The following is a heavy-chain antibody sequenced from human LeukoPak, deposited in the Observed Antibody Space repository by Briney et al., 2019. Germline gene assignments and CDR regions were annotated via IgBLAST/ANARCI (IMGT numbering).Heavy chain of an antibody. V-gene: IGHV3-7*01. Sequence: GGSLRLSCAASGFTFSSYWMSWVRQAPGKGLEWVANIKQDGSEKYYVDSVKGRFTNSRDNAKNSLYLQMNSLRAEDTAVYYCARDVYSSSWYDWFDPWGQGTLVTVSS. CDR1: GFTFSSYW. D-gene: IGHD6-13*01. CDR2: IKQDGSEK. CDR3: ARDVYSSSWYDWFDP. J-gene: IGHJ5*02.